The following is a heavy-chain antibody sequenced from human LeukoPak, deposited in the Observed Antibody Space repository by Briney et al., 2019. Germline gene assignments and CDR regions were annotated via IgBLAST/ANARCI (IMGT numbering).Heavy chain of an antibody. CDR1: GFSFGDYG. V-gene: IGHV3-49*03. CDR3: NLFGLRYFDWFDY. J-gene: IGHJ5*01. D-gene: IGHD3-9*01. CDR2: IRSKAYGGTT. Sequence: GGSLRLSCTASGFSFGDYGMSWLRHAPGKGLEWVGFIRSKAYGGTTEYAASVKGRFIISRDESKSIAYLQMNSLKIEDTAVYYCNLFGLRYFDWFDYWGQGTLVTVSS.